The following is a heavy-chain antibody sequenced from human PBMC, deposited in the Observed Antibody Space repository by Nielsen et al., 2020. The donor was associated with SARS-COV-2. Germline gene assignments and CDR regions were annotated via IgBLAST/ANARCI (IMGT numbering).Heavy chain of an antibody. D-gene: IGHD3-9*01. CDR1: GGSLINYY. CDR3: AREGTLRYFDWLLAWFDP. J-gene: IGHJ5*02. Sequence: SETLSLTCTVSGGSLINYYWSWIRQPPGKGLEWFGSIYYSGYTYYNPSLKSRVTISVDTSKNQFSLKLSSVTAADTAVYYCAREGTLRYFDWLLAWFDPWGQGTLVTVSS. CDR2: IYYSGYT. V-gene: IGHV4-59*01.